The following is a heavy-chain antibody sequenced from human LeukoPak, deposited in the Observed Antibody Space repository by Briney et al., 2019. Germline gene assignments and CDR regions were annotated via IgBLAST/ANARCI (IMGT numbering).Heavy chain of an antibody. J-gene: IGHJ4*02. V-gene: IGHV3-30*04. D-gene: IGHD5-24*01. CDR1: GFTFSSYA. CDR3: ARVMATISQDYFDY. Sequence: GGSLRLSCAASGFTFSSYAMHWVRQAPGKGLEWVAVISYDGSNKYYADSVKGRFTISRDNSKNTLYLQMNSLRTEDTAVYYCARVMATISQDYFDYWGQGTLVTVSS. CDR2: ISYDGSNK.